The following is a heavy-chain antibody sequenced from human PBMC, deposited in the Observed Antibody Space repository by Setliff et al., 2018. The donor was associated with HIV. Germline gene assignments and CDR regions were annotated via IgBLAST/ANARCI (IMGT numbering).Heavy chain of an antibody. CDR3: ARHEAGGGMDV. V-gene: IGHV1-46*01. D-gene: IGHD3-10*01. J-gene: IGHJ6*02. CDR1: GYTFTGYF. Sequence: ASVKVSCKASGYTFTGYFIHWVRQAPGQGLEWMGRINGGNGSTTYAQKFQGRVTMTRDTSTSTVYMERSSLRSEDTAMYYCARHEAGGGMDVWGQGTTVTVSS. CDR2: INGGNGST.